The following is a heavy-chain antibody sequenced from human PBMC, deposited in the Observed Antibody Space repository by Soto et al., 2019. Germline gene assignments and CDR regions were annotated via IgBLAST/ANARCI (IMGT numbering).Heavy chain of an antibody. CDR3: ACGSRGARPATLNCFDP. Sequence: GSVKVSCETSGYSFTSYGVTWVRQAPGQWLEWMGWISNNCDTNYAERFQGRVTMTRDTSTSTAYMELTSLRSDDPATYPCACGSRGARPATLNCFDPWGKGPLVTVSS. CDR2: ISNNCDT. V-gene: IGHV1-18*01. J-gene: IGHJ5*02. D-gene: IGHD6-25*01. CDR1: GYSFTSYG.